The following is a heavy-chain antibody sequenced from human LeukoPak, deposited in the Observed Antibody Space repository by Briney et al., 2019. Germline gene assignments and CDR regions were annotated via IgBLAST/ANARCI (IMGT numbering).Heavy chain of an antibody. CDR2: ISYDGSNK. D-gene: IGHD3-22*01. V-gene: IGHV3-30-3*01. Sequence: GRSLRHSCAASGFTFSSYAMHWVRQAPGKGLEWVAVISYDGSNKYYADSVKGRFTISRDNSKNTLYLQMNSLRAEDTAVYYCARDYYGSSGYYSLSNWFDPWGQGTLVTVSS. CDR1: GFTFSSYA. J-gene: IGHJ5*02. CDR3: ARDYYGSSGYYSLSNWFDP.